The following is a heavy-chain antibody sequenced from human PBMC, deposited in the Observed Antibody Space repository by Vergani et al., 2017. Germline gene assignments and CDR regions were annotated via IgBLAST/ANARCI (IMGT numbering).Heavy chain of an antibody. V-gene: IGHV4-34*01. CDR2: INHSGST. Sequence: QVQLQESGPGLVKPSETLSLTCAVYGGSFSGYYWSWIRQPPGKGLEWIGEINHSGSTNYNPSLKSRVTISVDTSKNQFSLKLSSVTAADTAVYYCARVPLQRYYYYYYGMDVWGQGTTVTVSS. CDR1: GGSFSGYY. D-gene: IGHD5-18*01. CDR3: ARVPLQRYYYYYYGMDV. J-gene: IGHJ6*02.